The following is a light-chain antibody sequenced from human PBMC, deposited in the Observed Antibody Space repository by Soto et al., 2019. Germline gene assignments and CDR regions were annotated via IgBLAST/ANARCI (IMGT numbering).Light chain of an antibody. Sequence: EIVVTQSPGTLSLSPGEGATLSCRASQSVSSNYLAWYQQKPGQAPRLLIYGASNRATGIPDRLSGSGSGTDFTLTISRLDPEDFAVYYCQQYSSSPLTFGGGTKVEIK. CDR1: QSVSSNY. CDR2: GAS. CDR3: QQYSSSPLT. V-gene: IGKV3-20*01. J-gene: IGKJ4*01.